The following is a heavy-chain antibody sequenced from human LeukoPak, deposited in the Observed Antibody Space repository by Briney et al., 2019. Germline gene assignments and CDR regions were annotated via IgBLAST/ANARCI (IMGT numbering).Heavy chain of an antibody. Sequence: SETLSLTCTGSDGSISSSSYYWGWIRQPPGKGLEWIGSIYYSGSTYYNPSLKSRVTISVDTSKNQFSLKLSSVTAADTAVYYCAGHHSVAVAGITRFDPWGQGTLVTVSS. CDR3: AGHHSVAVAGITRFDP. V-gene: IGHV4-39*01. CDR2: IYYSGST. J-gene: IGHJ5*02. CDR1: DGSISSSSYY. D-gene: IGHD6-19*01.